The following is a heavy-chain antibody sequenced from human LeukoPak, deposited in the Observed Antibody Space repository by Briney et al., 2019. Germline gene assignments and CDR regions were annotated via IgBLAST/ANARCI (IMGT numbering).Heavy chain of an antibody. Sequence: GESLKISCKGSGYSFATYWIAWVRQMPGKGLEWMGIIYPDESNIRYSPSFRGQATISADKSISTAYLQWSSLKASDTAIYYCARPPSRGYSSSFEYWGQGTLVTVSS. V-gene: IGHV5-51*01. D-gene: IGHD6-13*01. CDR3: ARPPSRGYSSSFEY. J-gene: IGHJ4*02. CDR1: GYSFATYW. CDR2: IYPDESNI.